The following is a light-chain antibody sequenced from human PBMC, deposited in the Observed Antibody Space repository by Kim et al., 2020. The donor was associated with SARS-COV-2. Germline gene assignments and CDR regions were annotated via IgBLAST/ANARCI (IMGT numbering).Light chain of an antibody. CDR1: QSVSSD. CDR3: QQRHAWPVT. V-gene: IGKV3-11*01. J-gene: IGKJ5*01. CDR2: DTS. Sequence: VLTQSPGTLYLYPGERATLSCRASQSVSSDLAWYQQKPGQAPRVFIYDTSSRATGVPARFSGSGSGTDFSLTITSLEPEDFAVYYCQQRHAWPVTFGQGTRLEIK.